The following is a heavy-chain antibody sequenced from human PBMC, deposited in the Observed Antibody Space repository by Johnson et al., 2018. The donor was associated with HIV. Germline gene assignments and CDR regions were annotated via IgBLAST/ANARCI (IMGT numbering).Heavy chain of an antibody. V-gene: IGHV3-30-3*01. CDR2: ISYDGSNK. D-gene: IGHD1-26*01. J-gene: IGHJ3*02. CDR3: AKDPAPNSGSYYGRDDAFDI. Sequence: VQLVESGGGVVRPGRSLRLSCAASGFTFSSYAMHWVRQAPGKGLEWVAVISYDGSNKYYADSVKDRFTISRHNSKNTLYLQMNSLRPEDTAVYYCAKDPAPNSGSYYGRDDAFDIWGQGTMVTVSS. CDR1: GFTFSSYA.